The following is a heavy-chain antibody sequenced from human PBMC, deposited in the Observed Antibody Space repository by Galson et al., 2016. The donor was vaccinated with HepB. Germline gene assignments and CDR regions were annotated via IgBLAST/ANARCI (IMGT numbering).Heavy chain of an antibody. CDR3: ARGDIVGAIFDY. CDR1: GFTFSSYS. CDR2: ITTSSSNI. V-gene: IGHV3-21*01. D-gene: IGHD1-26*01. J-gene: IGHJ4*02. Sequence: SLRLSCAASGFTFSSYSMNWVRQAPGKGLEWVSSITTSSSNIYYSDTVKGRFTISRDNAKNSLYLQMNSLRAEDTAVYYCARGDIVGAIFDYWGQGTLVTVSS.